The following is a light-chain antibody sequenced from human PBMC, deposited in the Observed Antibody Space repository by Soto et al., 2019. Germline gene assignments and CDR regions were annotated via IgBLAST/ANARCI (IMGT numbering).Light chain of an antibody. CDR3: QKYNSVPT. J-gene: IGKJ4*01. CDR1: QGISNY. CDR2: AAS. Sequence: DIQMTQSPPSLSASVGDRVTISCRASQGISNYVAWYQQKPGKVPKLLIDAASTLQSGVPSRFSGSGSGTDFNLTIRSLQPEDVATYYCQKYNSVPTFGGGTKVEIK. V-gene: IGKV1-27*01.